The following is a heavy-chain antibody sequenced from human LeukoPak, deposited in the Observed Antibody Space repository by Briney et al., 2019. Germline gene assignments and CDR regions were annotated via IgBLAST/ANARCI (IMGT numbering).Heavy chain of an antibody. Sequence: GASVKVSCKASGYTFTSYDINWVRQATGQGLEWMGWMNPNSGNTGYAQKFQGRVTMTRNTSISTAYMELSSLRSEDTAVYYCARGIAAAGPNWFDPWGRGTLVTVSS. V-gene: IGHV1-8*01. CDR3: ARGIAAAGPNWFDP. D-gene: IGHD6-13*01. CDR2: MNPNSGNT. J-gene: IGHJ5*02. CDR1: GYTFTSYD.